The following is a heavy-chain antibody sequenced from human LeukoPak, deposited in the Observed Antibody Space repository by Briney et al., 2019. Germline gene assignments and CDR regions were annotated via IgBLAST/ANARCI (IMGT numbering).Heavy chain of an antibody. D-gene: IGHD4-17*01. CDR2: INPNSGGT. Sequence: ASVKLSCKASGYTFTGYYMLWVRQAPGQGLEWRGWINPNSGGTNYAQKFQGRVTMTETTSTDTAYMALSSLRSEDTAVYYCATAEKNTVTNEFDPWGQGTLVTVSS. CDR3: ATAEKNTVTNEFDP. J-gene: IGHJ5*02. CDR1: GYTFTGYY. V-gene: IGHV1-2*02.